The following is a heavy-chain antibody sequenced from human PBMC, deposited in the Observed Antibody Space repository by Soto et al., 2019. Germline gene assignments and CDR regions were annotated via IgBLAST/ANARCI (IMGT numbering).Heavy chain of an antibody. J-gene: IGHJ4*02. CDR2: IKSKTDGGTT. CDR1: GFTFNAAW. D-gene: IGHD6-13*01. CDR3: TTGLAAAGTNY. V-gene: IGHV3-15*01. Sequence: VQLVESGGNLVKPGGSLRLSCAASGFTFNAAWMSWVRQAPGKGLEWVGRIKSKTDGGTTDFAAPVKGRFTISRDDSINTVYLQMNSLKIEDTAVYYCTTGLAAAGTNYWGQGTLVTVSS.